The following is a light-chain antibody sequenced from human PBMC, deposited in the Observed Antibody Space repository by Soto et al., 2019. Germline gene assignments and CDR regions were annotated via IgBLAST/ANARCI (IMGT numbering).Light chain of an antibody. CDR3: CSYAGRSNVV. V-gene: IGLV2-23*02. CDR1: SGDVGTYNL. Sequence: QSALTQPASVSGSPGQSITISCTGTSGDVGTYNLVSWYQQHPGRAPKLIIFEVNKRPSGVSNRLSGSMSGNTASLAISGLQADDEADYHCCSYAGRSNVVCGGGTQLTVL. J-gene: IGLJ2*01. CDR2: EVN.